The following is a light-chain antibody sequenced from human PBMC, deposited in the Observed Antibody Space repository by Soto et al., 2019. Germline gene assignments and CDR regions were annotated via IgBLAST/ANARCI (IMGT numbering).Light chain of an antibody. V-gene: IGKV1-33*01. Sequence: GDRVTITCQASEDINNYLNWYQQKPGKAPKLLIYDASDLETGVPSRFSGRVSGSDFSFTFSNVQPEDFEVYDCQQYGSLPWTFGPGTKVDIK. CDR1: EDINNY. CDR3: QQYGSLPWT. CDR2: DAS. J-gene: IGKJ1*01.